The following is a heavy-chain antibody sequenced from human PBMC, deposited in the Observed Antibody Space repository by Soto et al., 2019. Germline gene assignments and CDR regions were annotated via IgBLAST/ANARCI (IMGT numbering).Heavy chain of an antibody. Sequence: EVQLLESGGDLVQPGASLRLYCAASGLTFTRYGVDWVRQSPGRGLEWVSGLTNTDGGISYADSVKGRFTISRDSSKRILYLQMNGLRVEDTGIYFCALEQACAGWAYWAHGTQVIVSS. CDR2: LTNTDGGI. CDR3: ALEQACAGWAY. J-gene: IGHJ4*01. CDR1: GLTFTRYG. V-gene: IGHV3-23*01. D-gene: IGHD6-19*01.